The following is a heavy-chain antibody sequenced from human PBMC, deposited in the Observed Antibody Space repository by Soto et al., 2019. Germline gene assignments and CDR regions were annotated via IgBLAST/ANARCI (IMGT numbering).Heavy chain of an antibody. D-gene: IGHD5-18*01. V-gene: IGHV4-30-4*02. CDR2: IFYSGTT. CDR1: GDSISSADYY. Sequence: SETLSLTCTVSGDSISSADYYWSWIRQTPGKGLEWIGHIFYSGTTYYNPSLKSRLTISVDTSRNQFSLKLTSVTAADTAVYYCARDIRGYSRAFDYWGQGTLVTVSS. CDR3: ARDIRGYSRAFDY. J-gene: IGHJ4*02.